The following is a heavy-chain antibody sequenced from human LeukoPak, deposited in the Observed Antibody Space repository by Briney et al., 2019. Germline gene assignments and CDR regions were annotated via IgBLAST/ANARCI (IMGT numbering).Heavy chain of an antibody. J-gene: IGHJ6*02. Sequence: GRSLRLSCAASRFTLSTYTMNWVRQAPGKGLEWVSSISSSSTYIYYADSVKGRFTISRDNAKNSLYLQMNSLRAEDTAVYYCTRITYYDISGYSYYYYGMDVWGQGTTVTVSS. V-gene: IGHV3-21*01. CDR2: ISSSSTYI. CDR3: TRITYYDISGYSYYYYGMDV. CDR1: RFTLSTYT. D-gene: IGHD3-22*01.